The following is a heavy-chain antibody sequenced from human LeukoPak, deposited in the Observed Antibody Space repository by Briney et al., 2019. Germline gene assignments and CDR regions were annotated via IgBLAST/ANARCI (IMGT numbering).Heavy chain of an antibody. CDR1: GFTFSTYA. J-gene: IGHJ4*02. D-gene: IGHD2-21*01. CDR3: ARARVRGVSFFAY. V-gene: IGHV3-30*01. Sequence: GGSLRLSCEASGFTFSTYAMHWVRQAPGKGLEWVSEISYDGSNEYYADSVKGRFTISRGISKNTLYLQMNSLTAEDSAVYYCARARVRGVSFFAYWGQGTLVTVSS. CDR2: ISYDGSNE.